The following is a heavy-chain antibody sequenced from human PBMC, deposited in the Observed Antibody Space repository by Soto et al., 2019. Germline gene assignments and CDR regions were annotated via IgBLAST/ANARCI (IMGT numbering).Heavy chain of an antibody. D-gene: IGHD2-2*01. V-gene: IGHV1-18*01. J-gene: IGHJ5*02. CDR1: GYTFPTYG. Sequence: QVQLVQSGAEVKQPGASVKVSCKASGYTFPTYGIGWVRQAPGQGLEWMGWISPYKGNTNYAQKVQGRVIMTTDTSTSTAYMELRSLRSDDTAVYYCARKDCSSASCYAWRAGWFDPWGQGTPVTVSS. CDR3: ARKDCSSASCYAWRAGWFDP. CDR2: ISPYKGNT.